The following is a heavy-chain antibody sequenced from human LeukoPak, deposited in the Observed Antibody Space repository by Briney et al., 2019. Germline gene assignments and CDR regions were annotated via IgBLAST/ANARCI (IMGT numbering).Heavy chain of an antibody. Sequence: GASVKVSCKASGYTFTSYYMHWVRQAPGQGLEWMGWINPNSGGTNYAQKFQGWVTMTRDTSISTAYMELSRLRSDDTAVYYCARGFGNYYDSSGYYSGGDNWFDPWGQGTLVTVSS. D-gene: IGHD3-22*01. J-gene: IGHJ5*02. CDR2: INPNSGGT. V-gene: IGHV1-2*04. CDR3: ARGFGNYYDSSGYYSGGDNWFDP. CDR1: GYTFTSYY.